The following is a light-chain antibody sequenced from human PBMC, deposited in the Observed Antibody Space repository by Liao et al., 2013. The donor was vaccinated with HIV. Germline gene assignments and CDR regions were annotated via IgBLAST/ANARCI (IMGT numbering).Light chain of an antibody. V-gene: IGLV3-1*01. CDR2: QDT. CDR3: QVWDSSSDHPGV. Sequence: SYELTQPPSVSVSPGQTASITCSGDKLGNKYASWYQQKPGQSPVLVIYQDTKRPSGIPERFSGSNSGNTATLTISRVEAGDEADYYCQVWDSSSDHPGVFGTGTKVTVL. CDR1: KLGNKY. J-gene: IGLJ1*01.